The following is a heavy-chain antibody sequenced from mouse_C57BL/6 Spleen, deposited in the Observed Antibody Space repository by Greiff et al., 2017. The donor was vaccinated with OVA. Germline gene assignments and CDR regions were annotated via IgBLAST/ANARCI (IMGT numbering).Heavy chain of an antibody. V-gene: IGHV1-18*01. J-gene: IGHJ1*03. Sequence: EVQLQQSGPELVKPGASVKIPCKASGYTFTDYNMDWVKQSHGTSLEWIGDINPNNGGTIYNQKFKGKATLTVDKSSSTAYMELRSLTSEDTAVYYCVRRGYYYGPWYFDVWGTGTTVTVSS. CDR2: INPNNGGT. CDR3: VRRGYYYGPWYFDV. D-gene: IGHD1-1*01. CDR1: GYTFTDYN.